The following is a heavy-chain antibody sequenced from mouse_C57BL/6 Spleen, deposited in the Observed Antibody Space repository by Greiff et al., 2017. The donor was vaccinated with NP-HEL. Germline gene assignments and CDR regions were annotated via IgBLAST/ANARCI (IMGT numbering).Heavy chain of an antibody. CDR3: ARRDYDGAFAY. D-gene: IGHD2-4*01. Sequence: QVQLQQPGAELVKPGASVKLSCKASGYTFTSYWMQWVKQRPGQGLEWIGEIDPSDGYTNYNQKFKGKATLTVDTSSSTAYMQLSSLTSEDSAVYYCARRDYDGAFAYWGQGTLVTVSA. CDR2: IDPSDGYT. CDR1: GYTFTSYW. J-gene: IGHJ3*01. V-gene: IGHV1-50*01.